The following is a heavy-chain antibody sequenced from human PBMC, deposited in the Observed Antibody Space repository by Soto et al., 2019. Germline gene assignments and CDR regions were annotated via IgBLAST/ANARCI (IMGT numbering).Heavy chain of an antibody. CDR1: GGSISSYY. J-gene: IGHJ5*02. CDR3: ARGGRYYGSGSFPFDP. D-gene: IGHD3-10*01. Sequence: QVQLQESGPGLVKPSETLSITCTVSGGSISSYYWSWIRQPAGKGLEWIGRIYTSGSTNYNPSLNSRVTMSGDTSKNQFSLKLSSVTAADTAVYYCARGGRYYGSGSFPFDPWGQGTLVTVSS. V-gene: IGHV4-4*07. CDR2: IYTSGST.